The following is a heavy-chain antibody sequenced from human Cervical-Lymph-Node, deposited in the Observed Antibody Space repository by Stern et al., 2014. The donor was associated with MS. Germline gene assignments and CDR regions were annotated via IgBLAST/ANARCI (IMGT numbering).Heavy chain of an antibody. CDR3: ARDRSRNWNYLAY. J-gene: IGHJ4*02. CDR1: GFSFSTYW. D-gene: IGHD1-20*01. V-gene: IGHV5-51*03. Sequence: EVQLVESGAEVKKPGQSLQISCTGSGFSFSTYWIAWVRQMPGKGLEWMGIIHPGDSDTRYSPSFQGPVTMSVHKSASTAYLQWNSLKASDTAMYYCARDRSRNWNYLAYWGQGTLVTVSS. CDR2: IHPGDSDT.